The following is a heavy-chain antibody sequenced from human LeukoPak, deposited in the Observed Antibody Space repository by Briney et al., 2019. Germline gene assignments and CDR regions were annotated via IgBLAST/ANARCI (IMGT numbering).Heavy chain of an antibody. D-gene: IGHD1-20*01. CDR2: INHSGST. CDR1: GGSFSGYY. J-gene: IGHJ4*02. Sequence: PSETLSLTCAVYGGSFSGYYWSWIRQPPGKGLEWIGEINHSGSTNYNPSLKSRVTISVDTSKNQFSLKLSSVTAADTAVYYCARVNPSITGQFYYFDYWGQGTLVTASS. V-gene: IGHV4-34*01. CDR3: ARVNPSITGQFYYFDY.